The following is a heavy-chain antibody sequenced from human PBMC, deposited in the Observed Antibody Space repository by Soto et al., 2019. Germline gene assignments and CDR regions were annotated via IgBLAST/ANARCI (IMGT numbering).Heavy chain of an antibody. CDR3: AKAWSTYYYDSSGYRDGY. CDR2: ISGSGGST. D-gene: IGHD3-22*01. J-gene: IGHJ4*02. V-gene: IGHV3-23*01. CDR1: GFTFSSYA. Sequence: EVQLLESGGGLVQPGGSLRLSCAASGFTFSSYAMSWVRQAPGKGLEWVSAISGSGGSTYYADSVKGRFTISRDNSKNTLYLQMNSLRAEDTAVYYCAKAWSTYYYDSSGYRDGYWGQGALVTVSS.